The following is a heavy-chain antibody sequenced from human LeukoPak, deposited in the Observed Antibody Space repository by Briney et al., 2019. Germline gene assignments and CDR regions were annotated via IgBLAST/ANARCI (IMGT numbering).Heavy chain of an antibody. CDR1: GYTFTTYY. J-gene: IGHJ4*02. CDR3: ARGNPKILDY. D-gene: IGHD1-14*01. Sequence: ASVKVSCKASGYTFTTYYIHWVRQAPGQGLEWMGWMNPNSGNTNYAQKLQGRVTMTTDTSTSTAYMELRSLRSDDTAVYYCARGNPKILDYWGQGTLVTVSS. V-gene: IGHV1-18*04. CDR2: MNPNSGNT.